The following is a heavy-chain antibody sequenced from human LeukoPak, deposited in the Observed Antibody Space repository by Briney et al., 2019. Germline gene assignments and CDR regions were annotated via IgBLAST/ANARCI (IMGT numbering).Heavy chain of an antibody. Sequence: ASETLSLTCAVYGGSFSGYYWSWIRQPPGKGLEWIGEINHSGSTNYNPSLKSRVTISVDTSKNQFSLKLSSVTAADTAVYYCSKHFSRHYWFDPWGQGTLVTVSS. J-gene: IGHJ5*02. CDR2: INHSGST. V-gene: IGHV4-34*01. CDR3: SKHFSRHYWFDP. CDR1: GGSFSGYY.